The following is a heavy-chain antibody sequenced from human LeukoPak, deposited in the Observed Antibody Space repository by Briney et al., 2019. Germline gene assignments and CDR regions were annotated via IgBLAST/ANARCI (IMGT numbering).Heavy chain of an antibody. CDR1: GFTFSTYA. Sequence: GGSLRLSCAASGFTFSTYAVNWVRQAPGKGLEWVSAISSGGGSTYYADSVKGRFTISRDNSKNTLYLQMSSLRAEDTAVYYCAKDRGRYYDSSGYYWGYYFDSWGQGILVTVST. CDR3: AKDRGRYYDSSGYYWGYYFDS. V-gene: IGHV3-23*01. D-gene: IGHD3-22*01. CDR2: ISSGGGST. J-gene: IGHJ4*02.